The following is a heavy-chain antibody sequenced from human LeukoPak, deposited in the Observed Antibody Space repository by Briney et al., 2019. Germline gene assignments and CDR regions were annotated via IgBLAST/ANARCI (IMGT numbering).Heavy chain of an antibody. V-gene: IGHV5-51*01. CDR2: IYPGDSDT. Sequence: GESLKISCKGSGYSFTSYWIGWVRQMPGKGLEWMGIIYPGDSDTRYSPSFRGQVIISADESISTAFLQWSSLKTSDTAMYYCARAPTSLSNPYYFDYWGQGALVTVSS. CDR3: ARAPTSLSNPYYFDY. J-gene: IGHJ4*02. D-gene: IGHD4-11*01. CDR1: GYSFTSYW.